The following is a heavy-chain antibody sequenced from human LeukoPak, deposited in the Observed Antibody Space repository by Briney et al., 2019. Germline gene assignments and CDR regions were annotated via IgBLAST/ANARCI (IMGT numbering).Heavy chain of an antibody. CDR3: ARDTVVVKDAFDI. D-gene: IGHD3-22*01. CDR1: DYSVSSGYY. CDR2: IYHSGST. V-gene: IGHV4-38-2*02. Sequence: SSETLSLTCTVSDYSVSSGYYWGWIRQPPGKGLEWIGSIYHSGSTYYNPSLKSRVTISVDTSKNQFSLKLSSVTAADTAVYYCARDTVVVKDAFDIWGQGTMVTVSS. J-gene: IGHJ3*02.